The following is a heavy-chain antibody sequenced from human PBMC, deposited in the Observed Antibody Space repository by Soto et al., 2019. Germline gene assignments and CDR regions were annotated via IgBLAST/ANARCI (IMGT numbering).Heavy chain of an antibody. CDR2: VNPNSGGT. CDR1: GYTFTDYY. V-gene: IGHV1-2*04. J-gene: IGHJ6*02. Sequence: QVQLVQSGAEVKKPGASVKVSCKASGYTFTDYYIHWVRQAPGQGLEWMGWVNPNSGGTNYAQKFQGWVTMTRDTCXSTVYMELSSLKSDDMAVYYCAREGAATANYGMDVWGQGTTVTVSS. D-gene: IGHD2-15*01. CDR3: AREGAATANYGMDV.